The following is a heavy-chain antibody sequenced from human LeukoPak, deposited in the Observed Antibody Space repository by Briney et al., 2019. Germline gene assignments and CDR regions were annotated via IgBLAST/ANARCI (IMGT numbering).Heavy chain of an antibody. CDR1: GYTFGDYA. CDR2: ISGDGDTT. CDR3: AKDMSGGVDY. Sequence: GGSLRLSCAASGYTFGDYAMHWVRQAPGKGLEWVCVISGDGDTTKYADSVKGRFTISRDNSKKSLYLQMNSLRTEDTALYYCAKDMSGGVDYWGQGTLVSVSS. D-gene: IGHD3-10*02. V-gene: IGHV3-43*02. J-gene: IGHJ4*02.